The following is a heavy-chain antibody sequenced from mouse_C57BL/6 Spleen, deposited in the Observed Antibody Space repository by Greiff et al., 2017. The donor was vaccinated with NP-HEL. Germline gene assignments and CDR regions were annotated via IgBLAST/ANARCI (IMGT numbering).Heavy chain of an antibody. Sequence: VQLQESGAELVKPGASVKLSCKASGYTFTSYWMHWVKQRPGRGLEWIGRIDPNSGGTKYNEKFKSKATLTVDKPSSTAYMQLSSLTSEDSAVYYCASYYYGSYWYFDVWGTGTTVTVSS. D-gene: IGHD1-1*01. CDR3: ASYYYGSYWYFDV. V-gene: IGHV1-72*01. CDR1: GYTFTSYW. J-gene: IGHJ1*03. CDR2: IDPNSGGT.